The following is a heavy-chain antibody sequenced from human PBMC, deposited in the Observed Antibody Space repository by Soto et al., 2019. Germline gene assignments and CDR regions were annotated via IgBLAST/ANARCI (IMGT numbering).Heavy chain of an antibody. Sequence: QVQLVQSGAEVKKPGASVKVSCKASGYTFTSYAMHWVRQAPGQRLEWMGWINAGNGNTKYSQKFQGRVTITRDTSASTAYMELSSLRSEDTAVYYCARVDYYDSSGQDYYYYYGMDVWGQGTTVTVSS. D-gene: IGHD3-22*01. CDR3: ARVDYYDSSGQDYYYYYGMDV. CDR1: GYTFTSYA. V-gene: IGHV1-3*01. CDR2: INAGNGNT. J-gene: IGHJ6*02.